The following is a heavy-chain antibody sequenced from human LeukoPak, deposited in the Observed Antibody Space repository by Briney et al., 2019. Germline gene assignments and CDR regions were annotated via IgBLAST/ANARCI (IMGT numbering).Heavy chain of an antibody. V-gene: IGHV3-21*01. Sequence: AGGSLRLSCAASGFTFSSYSMNWVRQAPGKGLEWVSSISSSSSSYIYYADSVKGRFTISRDNAKNSLYLQMNSLRAEDTAVYYCARDRDYYGSGSTLYYFDYWGQGTLVTVSS. CDR1: GFTFSSYS. D-gene: IGHD3-10*01. J-gene: IGHJ4*02. CDR3: ARDRDYYGSGSTLYYFDY. CDR2: ISSSSSSYI.